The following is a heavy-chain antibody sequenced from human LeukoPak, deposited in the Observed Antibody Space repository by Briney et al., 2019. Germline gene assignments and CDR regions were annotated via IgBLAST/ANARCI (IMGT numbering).Heavy chain of an antibody. CDR1: GFTFSSYA. V-gene: IGHV3-30-3*01. J-gene: IGHJ4*02. CDR3: APNPGGYCSGGSCYPVDY. CDR2: ISYDGSNK. D-gene: IGHD2-15*01. Sequence: GGSLRLSCAASGFTFSSYAMHWVRQAPGKGLEWVAVISYDGSNKYYADSVKGRFTISRDNSKNTLYLQMNSLRAEDTAVYYCAPNPGGYCSGGSCYPVDYWGQGTLVTVSS.